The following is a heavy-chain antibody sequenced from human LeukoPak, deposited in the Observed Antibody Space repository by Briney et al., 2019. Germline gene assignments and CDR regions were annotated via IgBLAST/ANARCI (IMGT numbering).Heavy chain of an antibody. V-gene: IGHV3-48*03. CDR1: GFTFSSYE. Sequence: GGSLRLSCAASGFTFSSYEMNWVRQAPGKGLEWVSYISSSGSTIYYADSVKGRFTISRDNSKNTLYLQMNSLRADDTAVYYCVRGYSYGWFDPWGQRTLVTVSS. CDR3: VRGYSYGWFDP. CDR2: ISSSGSTI. D-gene: IGHD5-18*01. J-gene: IGHJ5*02.